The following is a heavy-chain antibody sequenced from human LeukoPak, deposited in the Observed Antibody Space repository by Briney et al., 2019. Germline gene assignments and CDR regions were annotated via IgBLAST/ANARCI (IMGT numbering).Heavy chain of an antibody. CDR2: LYSGGST. CDR3: ARDRITMVRGVMVSWFDP. Sequence: GGSLRLPCAASEFTDSRHYMSWVRPSPGAGLEWVSVLYSGGSTYYADSVKGRFTVSRDNSKNTLYLQMNSLRAEDTAVYYCARDRITMVRGVMVSWFDPWGQGTLVTVSS. V-gene: IGHV3-53*01. J-gene: IGHJ5*02. D-gene: IGHD3-10*01. CDR1: EFTDSRHY.